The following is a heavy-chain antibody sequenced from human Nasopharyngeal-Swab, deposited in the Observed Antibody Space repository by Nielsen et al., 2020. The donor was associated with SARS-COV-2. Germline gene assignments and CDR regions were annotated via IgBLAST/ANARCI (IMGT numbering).Heavy chain of an antibody. CDR1: GYTFSNYG. CDR3: ARGQGSWTRNAFDI. J-gene: IGHJ3*02. Sequence: ASVKVSCKASGYTFSNYGIIWVRQAPGQGLEWMGWISGYNGNRHSAETFQGRVTMTIDRSTNTAYMELRSLTSDDTAVHYCARGQGSWTRNAFDIWGQGTMVTVSS. V-gene: IGHV1-18*01. CDR2: ISGYNGNR. D-gene: IGHD3/OR15-3a*01.